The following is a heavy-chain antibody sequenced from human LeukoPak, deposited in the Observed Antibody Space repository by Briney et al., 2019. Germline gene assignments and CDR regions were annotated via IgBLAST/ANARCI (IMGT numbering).Heavy chain of an antibody. V-gene: IGHV1-18*01. CDR3: AREAESWPASFDY. CDR2: ISAYNGNT. Sequence: ASVKVSCKASGYTFTSYGISWVRQAPGQGLEWMGWISAYNGNTNYAQKLQGRVTMTRDMSTSTVYMELSSLRSEDTAVYYCAREAESWPASFDYWGQGTLVTVSS. J-gene: IGHJ4*02. D-gene: IGHD6-13*01. CDR1: GYTFTSYG.